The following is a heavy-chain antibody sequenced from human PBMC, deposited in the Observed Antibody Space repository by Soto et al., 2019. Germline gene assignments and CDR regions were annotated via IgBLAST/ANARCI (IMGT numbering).Heavy chain of an antibody. D-gene: IGHD3-10*01. CDR2: MNPNSGNT. CDR3: ARGSVSTYGSGSPPDY. CDR1: GYTFTSYD. V-gene: IGHV1-8*01. Sequence: GASVKVSCKASGYTFTSYDINWVRQATGQGLEWMGWMNPNSGNTGYAQKFQGRVTMTRNTSISTAYMELSSLRSEDTAVYYCARGSVSTYGSGSPPDYWGQGTLVTVSS. J-gene: IGHJ4*02.